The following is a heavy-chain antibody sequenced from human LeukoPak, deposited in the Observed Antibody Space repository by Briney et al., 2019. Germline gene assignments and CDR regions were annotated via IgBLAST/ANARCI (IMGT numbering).Heavy chain of an antibody. CDR1: GFTFSSYA. Sequence: GGSLRLSCAASGFTFSSYAMSWVRQAPGKGLEWVSAISGSGGSAYYADSVKGRFTISRDNSKNTLYLQMNSLRAEDTAVYYCAKHMIVVVKYYFDYWGQGTLVTVSS. CDR2: ISGSGGSA. D-gene: IGHD3-22*01. V-gene: IGHV3-23*01. J-gene: IGHJ4*02. CDR3: AKHMIVVVKYYFDY.